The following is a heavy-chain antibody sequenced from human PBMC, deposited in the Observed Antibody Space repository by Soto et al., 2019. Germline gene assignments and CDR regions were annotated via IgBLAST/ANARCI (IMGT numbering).Heavy chain of an antibody. CDR2: ISSSSSTI. V-gene: IGHV3-48*01. CDR1: GFTFSRYS. D-gene: IGHD6-19*01. CDR3: ASQRILGWCLDY. J-gene: IGHJ4*02. Sequence: GGSLRLSCAASGFTFSRYSMNWVRQAPGKGLEWVSYISSSSSTIYYGESVKGRFTISRENAKNSLYLQMNSLRAEDTAGYYCASQRILGWCLDYWGQGTLVTVSS.